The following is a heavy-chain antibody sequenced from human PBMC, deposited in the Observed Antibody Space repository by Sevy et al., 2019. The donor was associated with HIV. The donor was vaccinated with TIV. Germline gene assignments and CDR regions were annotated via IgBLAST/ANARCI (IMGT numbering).Heavy chain of an antibody. CDR3: ARGGDDSGGFYYWWFDP. J-gene: IGHJ5*02. CDR1: GFTFDDYG. CDR2: INWNGGSI. V-gene: IGHV3-20*04. Sequence: GGSLRLSCAASGFTFDDYGMSWVRQAPGKGLEWVSGINWNGGSISYADSVRGRFTISRDNAKNSLYLQMNSLRAEDTAFYYCARGGDDSGGFYYWWFDPWGQGTLVTVSS. D-gene: IGHD3-22*01.